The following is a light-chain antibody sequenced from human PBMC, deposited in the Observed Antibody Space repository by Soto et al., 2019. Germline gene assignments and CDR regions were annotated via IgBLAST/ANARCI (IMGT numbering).Light chain of an antibody. V-gene: IGKV3-15*01. J-gene: IGKJ4*01. CDR1: RSVSSN. CDR2: GAS. Sequence: EIVMTQCPATLSVSPGERATLSCRASRSVSSNLAWYQQKPGQAPSLLIYGASTRATGTPARFSGSGSGTEFTLTISSLQSEDFAVYYCQQYIRWPLTLGGGTKVDIK. CDR3: QQYIRWPLT.